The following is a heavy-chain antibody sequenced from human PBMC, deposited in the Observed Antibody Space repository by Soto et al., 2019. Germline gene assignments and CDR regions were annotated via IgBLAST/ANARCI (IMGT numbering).Heavy chain of an antibody. CDR2: IYSGGYT. D-gene: IGHD3-10*01. CDR1: GFTVSNNY. J-gene: IGHJ4*02. V-gene: IGHV3-53*01. Sequence: EVQLVESGGGLIQPGGSLRLSCAVSGFTVSNNYMSWVRQAPGKGLEGVSVIYSGGYTAYGDSVKGRFTISRDNSKNTLYPQMNTLTAARGGLYFWATRGGGGGYWGQGTLVTVSS. CDR3: ATRGGGGGY.